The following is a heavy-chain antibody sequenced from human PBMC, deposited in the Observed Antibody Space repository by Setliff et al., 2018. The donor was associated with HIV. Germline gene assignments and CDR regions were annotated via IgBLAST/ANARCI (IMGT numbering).Heavy chain of an antibody. D-gene: IGHD6-19*01. CDR1: GFTFSDYY. CDR3: AMSPYSSGLFDY. J-gene: IGHJ4*02. V-gene: IGHV3-11*04. Sequence: PGGSLRLSCAASGFTFSDYYMSWIRQAPGKGLEWVSYISSRGSTIYYADSVKGRFTISRDNAKDSLYLQMNSLRAEDTAVYYCAMSPYSSGLFDYWGQGTLVTVSS. CDR2: ISSRGSTI.